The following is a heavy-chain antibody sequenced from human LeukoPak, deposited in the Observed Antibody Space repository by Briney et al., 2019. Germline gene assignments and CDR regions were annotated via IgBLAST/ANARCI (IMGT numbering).Heavy chain of an antibody. CDR2: ISGSGGST. Sequence: GGSLRLSCAASGFTFSSYAMSWVRQAPGKGLEWVSTISGSGGSTYYADSVKGRFTISRDNSKNTLYLQMNILRAEDTAVYYCARDQVPGQYWGQGTLVTVSS. CDR1: GFTFSSYA. CDR3: ARDQVPGQY. V-gene: IGHV3-23*01. J-gene: IGHJ4*02.